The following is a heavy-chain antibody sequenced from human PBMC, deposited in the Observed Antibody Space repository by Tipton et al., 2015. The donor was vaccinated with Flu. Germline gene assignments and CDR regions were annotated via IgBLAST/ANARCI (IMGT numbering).Heavy chain of an antibody. CDR1: GGSVSSGSYY. CDR3: ARLEIRYDSSQFDY. J-gene: IGHJ4*02. CDR2: IYYSGST. Sequence: TLSLTCTVSGGSVSSGSYYWSWIRQPPGKGLEWIGYIYYSGSTNYNPSLKSRVTISVDTSKNQLSLKLSSVTAADTAVYYCARLEIRYDSSQFDYWGQGTLVTVSS. D-gene: IGHD3-22*01. V-gene: IGHV4-61*01.